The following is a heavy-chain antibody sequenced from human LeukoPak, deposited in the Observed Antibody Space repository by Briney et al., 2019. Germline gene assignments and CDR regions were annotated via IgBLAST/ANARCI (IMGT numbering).Heavy chain of an antibody. V-gene: IGHV4-4*07. Sequence: SETLSLTCTVSGGSISSYYWSWIRQPAGKGLEWIGRIYTSGSTNYNPPLKSRVTMSVDTSKNQFSLKLSSVTAADTAVYYWAREVSYGQYYFDYWGQGTLVTVSS. CDR1: GGSISSYY. D-gene: IGHD5-18*01. CDR3: AREVSYGQYYFDY. CDR2: IYTSGST. J-gene: IGHJ4*02.